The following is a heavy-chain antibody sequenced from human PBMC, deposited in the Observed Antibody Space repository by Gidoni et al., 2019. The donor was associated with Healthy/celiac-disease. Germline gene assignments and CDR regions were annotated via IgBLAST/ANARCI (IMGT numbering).Heavy chain of an antibody. CDR2: INAGNGNT. Sequence: QVQLVQSGAEVKKPGASVKVSCKASGYTFTSYAMHWVRQAPGQRLEWMGWINAGNGNTKYSQKFQGRVTITRDTSASTAYMELSSLRSEDTAVYYCARDPRGIDFWSGKPPFDYWGQGTLVTVSS. J-gene: IGHJ4*02. CDR1: GYTFTSYA. D-gene: IGHD3-3*01. CDR3: ARDPRGIDFWSGKPPFDY. V-gene: IGHV1-3*01.